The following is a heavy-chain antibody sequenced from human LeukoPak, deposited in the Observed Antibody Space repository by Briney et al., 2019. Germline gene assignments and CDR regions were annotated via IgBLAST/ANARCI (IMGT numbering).Heavy chain of an antibody. Sequence: PGGSLRLSCAASGLTVSSNYMSWVRQAPGKGLEWVSVIYSGGSTYYADSVKGRFTISSDNSKNTLYLQMNSLRAEDTAVYYCARWRSIAARRNYYYYMDVWGKGTTVTVSS. V-gene: IGHV3-53*01. CDR2: IYSGGST. J-gene: IGHJ6*03. CDR1: GLTVSSNY. CDR3: ARWRSIAARRNYYYYMDV. D-gene: IGHD6-6*01.